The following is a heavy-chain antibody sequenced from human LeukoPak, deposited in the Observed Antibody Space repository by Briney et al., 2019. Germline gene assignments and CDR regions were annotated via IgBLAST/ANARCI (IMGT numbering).Heavy chain of an antibody. CDR3: ARGGALYCSGGSCYSSPFDY. J-gene: IGHJ4*02. CDR2: ISAYNGNT. V-gene: IGHV1-18*01. CDR1: GYTFTSYG. D-gene: IGHD2-15*01. Sequence: ASVKVSCKASGYTFTSYGISWVRQAPGQGLEWMGWISAYNGNTNYAQKLQGRVTVTTDTSTSTAYMELRSLRSDDTAVYYCARGGALYCSGGSCYSSPFDYWGQGTLVTVSS.